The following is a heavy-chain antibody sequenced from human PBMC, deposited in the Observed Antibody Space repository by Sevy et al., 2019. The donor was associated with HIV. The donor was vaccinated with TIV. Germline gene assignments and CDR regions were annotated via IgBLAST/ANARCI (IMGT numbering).Heavy chain of an antibody. CDR2: ISYDGSNK. Sequence: GGSLRLSCAASGFTFSSYAMHWVRQAPGKGLEWVAVISYDGSNKYYADSVKGRFTISRDNSKNTLYLQMNSLRAKDTAVYYCARAGGVGATTVYYFDYWGQGTLVTVSS. CDR3: ARAGGVGATTVYYFDY. CDR1: GFTFSSYA. J-gene: IGHJ4*02. V-gene: IGHV3-30*04. D-gene: IGHD1-26*01.